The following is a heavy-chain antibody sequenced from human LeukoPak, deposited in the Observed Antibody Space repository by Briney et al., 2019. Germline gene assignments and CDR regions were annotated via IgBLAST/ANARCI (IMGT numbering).Heavy chain of an antibody. V-gene: IGHV4-4*07. CDR3: ARDGYCSGGSCHGRDGMDV. CDR2: IYTSGST. Sequence: LETLSLTCTVSGGSISSYYWSWIRQPAGKGLEWIGRIYTSGSTNYNPSLKSRVTVSVDTSKNQFSLKLSSVTAADTAVYYCARDGYCSGGSCHGRDGMDVWGQGTTVTVSS. J-gene: IGHJ6*02. D-gene: IGHD2-15*01. CDR1: GGSISSYY.